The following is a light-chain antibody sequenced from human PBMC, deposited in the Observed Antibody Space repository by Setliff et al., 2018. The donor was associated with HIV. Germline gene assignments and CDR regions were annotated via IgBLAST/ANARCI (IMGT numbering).Light chain of an antibody. Sequence: QSALTQPASVSGSPGQSITISCSGTNSDIGSHDYVSWYQQHPGKAPKLIIFSVTYRPSGVSDRFPGSKSGNTASLTISGLQPEDEADYYCASHRDTNTLEVFGTGTKVTVL. V-gene: IGLV2-14*03. CDR2: SVT. J-gene: IGLJ1*01. CDR1: NSDIGSHDY. CDR3: ASHRDTNTLEV.